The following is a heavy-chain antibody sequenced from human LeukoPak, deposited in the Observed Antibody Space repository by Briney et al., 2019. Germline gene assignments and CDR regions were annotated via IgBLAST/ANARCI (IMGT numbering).Heavy chain of an antibody. Sequence: PGGSLRLSCAASGFTFSSYSMNWVRQAPGKGLEWVSSISSSSSYIYYADSVKGRFTISRDNSKNTLYLQMNSLRAEDTAVYYCARRQTTVVPYYYYGMDVWGQGTTVTVSS. CDR1: GFTFSSYS. CDR3: ARRQTTVVPYYYYGMDV. CDR2: ISSSSSYI. V-gene: IGHV3-21*01. J-gene: IGHJ6*02. D-gene: IGHD4-23*01.